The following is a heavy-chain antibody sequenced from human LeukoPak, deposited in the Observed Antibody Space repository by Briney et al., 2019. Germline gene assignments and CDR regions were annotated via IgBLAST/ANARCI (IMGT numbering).Heavy chain of an antibody. CDR1: GYTFTSYG. V-gene: IGHV1-18*01. Sequence: ASVKVSCKASGYTFTSYGISWVRQAPGQGLERMGWISAYNGNTNYAQKLQGRVTMTTDTSTSTAYMELRSLRSDDTAVYYGARDAMFDYGDYGDFDYWGQGTLVTVSS. J-gene: IGHJ4*02. CDR3: ARDAMFDYGDYGDFDY. D-gene: IGHD4-17*01. CDR2: ISAYNGNT.